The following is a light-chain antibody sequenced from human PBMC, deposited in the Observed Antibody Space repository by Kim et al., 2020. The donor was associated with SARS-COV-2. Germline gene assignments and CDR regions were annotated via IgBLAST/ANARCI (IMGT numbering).Light chain of an antibody. V-gene: IGLV1-40*01. Sequence: RVTSSCTGSSSKIGAGYDVHWYQQLPGTAPKLLIYGNSNRPSGVPDRFSGSKSGTSASLAITGLQAEDEADYYCQSYDSSLSGVVFGGGTQLTVL. CDR1: SSKIGAGYD. J-gene: IGLJ2*01. CDR3: QSYDSSLSGVV. CDR2: GNS.